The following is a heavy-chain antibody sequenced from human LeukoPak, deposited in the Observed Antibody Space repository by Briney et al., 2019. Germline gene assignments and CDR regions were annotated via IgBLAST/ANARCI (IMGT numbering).Heavy chain of an antibody. CDR1: GFNFSSYA. CDR3: ARDIAATGTFSDY. V-gene: IGHV3-30-3*01. Sequence: SGGSLRLSCAASGFNFSSYAMHWVRQAPGKGLEWVAVISYDGSKKYYADSVKGRFTISRDNSKNTLYQQMNSLRAEDTAVYYCARDIAATGTFSDYWGQGTVVTVSS. J-gene: IGHJ4*02. D-gene: IGHD6-13*01. CDR2: ISYDGSKK.